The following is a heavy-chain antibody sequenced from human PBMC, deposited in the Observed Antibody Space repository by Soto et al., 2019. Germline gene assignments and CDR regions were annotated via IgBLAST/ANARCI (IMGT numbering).Heavy chain of an antibody. D-gene: IGHD4-17*01. CDR1: GFTFSTYT. V-gene: IGHV3-23*01. CDR2: VGQDGAP. J-gene: IGHJ4*02. CDR3: AKDMRHDGVWDFVH. Sequence: EVQLLESGGGLVQPGGSLRLSCAASGFTFSTYTMAWVRQAPGRGPEWVSGVGQDGAPYYADAVKGRFTISRDNSRSSGYWEMIALRGEDTAVYYCAKDMRHDGVWDFVHWGQGTLVTVSS.